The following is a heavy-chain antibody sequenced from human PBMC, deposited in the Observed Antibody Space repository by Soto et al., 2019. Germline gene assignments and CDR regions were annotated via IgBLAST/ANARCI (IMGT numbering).Heavy chain of an antibody. CDR3: ASSTFFSDSRGCHFKNLDS. J-gene: IGHJ5*01. V-gene: IGHV4-39*01. CDR2: IHYNGNT. Sequence: PSETLSLTCTVSGGSISSSSYFWGWIRQPPGKGLEWIASIHYNGNTYYNPSLKSRVTISADTSKNQFSLKLSSVTAADTAVYYCASSTFFSDSRGCHFKNLDSWGQGTPVTVSS. D-gene: IGHD3-22*01. CDR1: GGSISSSSYF.